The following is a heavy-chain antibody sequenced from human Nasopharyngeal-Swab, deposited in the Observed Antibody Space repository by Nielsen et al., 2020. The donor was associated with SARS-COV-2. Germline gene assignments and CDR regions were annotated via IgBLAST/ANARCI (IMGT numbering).Heavy chain of an antibody. Sequence: WVRQAPGQGLEWMGGIIPIFGTANYAQKFQGRVPITADESTSTAYMELSSLRSEDTAVYYCARGGITIFGVVSNLDYWGQGTLVTVSS. J-gene: IGHJ4*02. CDR2: IIPIFGTA. V-gene: IGHV1-69*01. D-gene: IGHD3-3*01. CDR3: ARGGITIFGVVSNLDY.